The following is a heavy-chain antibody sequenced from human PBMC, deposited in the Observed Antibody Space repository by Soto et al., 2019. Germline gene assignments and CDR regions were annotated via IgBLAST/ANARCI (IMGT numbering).Heavy chain of an antibody. D-gene: IGHD3-22*01. J-gene: IGHJ4*02. CDR2: IGTTGDT. Sequence: GGSLRLSCSASGFTFSSYDMHWVRQGTGKGLEWVSAIGTTGDTYYAGSVKGRFTISRENAKNSLYLQMNSLRAGDTAIYFCARAIGPTIFDYWGQGTLVTVSS. V-gene: IGHV3-13*04. CDR3: ARAIGPTIFDY. CDR1: GFTFSSYD.